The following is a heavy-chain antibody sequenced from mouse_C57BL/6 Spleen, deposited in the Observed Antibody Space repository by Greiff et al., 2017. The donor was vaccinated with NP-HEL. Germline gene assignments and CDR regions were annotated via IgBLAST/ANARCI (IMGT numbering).Heavy chain of an antibody. J-gene: IGHJ2*01. Sequence: EVKLQQSGPELVKPGASVKISCKASGYSFTGYYMNWVKQSPEKSLEWIGEINPSTGGTTYNQKFKAKATLTVDKSSSTAYMQLKSLTSEDAAVYYCASGDPANYWGQGTTLTVSS. CDR2: INPSTGGT. D-gene: IGHD2-13*01. CDR1: GYSFTGYY. V-gene: IGHV1-42*01. CDR3: ASGDPANY.